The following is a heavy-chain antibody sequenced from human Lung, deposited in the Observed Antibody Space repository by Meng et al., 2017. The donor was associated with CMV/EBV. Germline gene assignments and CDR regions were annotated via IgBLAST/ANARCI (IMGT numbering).Heavy chain of an antibody. J-gene: IGHJ6*02. Sequence: SXTLSLXCDVYGGSFSGYNWTWIRQPPGKGLEWIGEINHSGSTNYNPSLKSRVTISVDTSKNQFSLNLSSVTAADTAVYYCARGREPFWGGYYIGPPPGGMDVWGQGAXVTVSS. CDR3: ARGREPFWGGYYIGPPPGGMDV. V-gene: IGHV4-34*01. CDR2: INHSGST. CDR1: GGSFSGYN. D-gene: IGHD3-3*01.